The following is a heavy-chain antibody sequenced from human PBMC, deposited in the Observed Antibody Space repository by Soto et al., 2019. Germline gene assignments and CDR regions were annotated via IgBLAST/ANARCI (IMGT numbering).Heavy chain of an antibody. J-gene: IGHJ4*02. CDR1: GFTFSSYA. D-gene: IGHD1-1*01. Sequence: EVPLLESGGGLVQPGGSLRLSCAASGFTFSSYAMSWVRQAPGKGLEWVSVISSSGDSTYYADSVKGRFTISRDNSKNTLYLQMNSLRAEDTAVYYCAKRATGTYFDYWGQGTLVTVSS. CDR2: ISSSGDST. CDR3: AKRATGTYFDY. V-gene: IGHV3-23*01.